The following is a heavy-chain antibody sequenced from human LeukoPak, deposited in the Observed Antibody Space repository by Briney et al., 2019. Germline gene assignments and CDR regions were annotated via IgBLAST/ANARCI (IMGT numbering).Heavy chain of an antibody. CDR1: GGSISSYY. D-gene: IGHD3-22*01. V-gene: IGHV4-59*01. Sequence: SGTLSLTCTVSGGSISSYYWSWIRQPPGKGLEWIGYIYYSGSTNYNPPLKSRVTISVDTSKNQFSLKLSSVTAADTAVYYCARGSYDSSGYARFDPWGQGTLVTVSS. CDR3: ARGSYDSSGYARFDP. J-gene: IGHJ5*02. CDR2: IYYSGST.